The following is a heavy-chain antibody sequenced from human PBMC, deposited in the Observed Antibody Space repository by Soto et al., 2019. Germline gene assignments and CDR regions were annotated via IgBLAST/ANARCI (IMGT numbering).Heavy chain of an antibody. Sequence: QITLKESGPTLVKPTQTLTLTCTFSGFSLSTSGVGVGWIRQPPGKALEWLALIYWDDDKRYSPSLKSRLTITKDTTKNQVALTMPNMDPVDTATYYVAHSPDTKEFDYWGQGTLFTVSS. J-gene: IGHJ4*02. CDR3: AHSPDTKEFDY. CDR2: IYWDDDK. V-gene: IGHV2-5*02. CDR1: GFSLSTSGVG. D-gene: IGHD2-8*01.